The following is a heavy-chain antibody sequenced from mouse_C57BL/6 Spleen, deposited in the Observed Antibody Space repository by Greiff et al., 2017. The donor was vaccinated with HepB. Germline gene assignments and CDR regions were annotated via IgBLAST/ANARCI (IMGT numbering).Heavy chain of an antibody. D-gene: IGHD1-1*01. CDR2: ISDGGSYT. CDR1: GFTFSSYA. V-gene: IGHV5-4*01. Sequence: EVMLVESGGGLVKPGGSLKLSCAASGFTFSSYAMSWVRQTPEKRLEWVATISDGGSYTYYPDNVKGRFTISRDNAKNNLYLQMSHLKSEDTAMYYCARDRRYYGSSYSWFAYWGQGTLVTVSA. J-gene: IGHJ3*01. CDR3: ARDRRYYGSSYSWFAY.